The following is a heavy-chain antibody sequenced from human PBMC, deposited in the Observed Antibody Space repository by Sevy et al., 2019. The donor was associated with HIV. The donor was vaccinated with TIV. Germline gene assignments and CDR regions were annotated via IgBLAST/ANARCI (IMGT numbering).Heavy chain of an antibody. Sequence: GGSLRLSCAASGFTFSSYAMSWVRQAPGKGLEWVSAISGSGGSTYYADSVKRRFTISRDNSKNTLYLQMNSLRAEDTAVYYCAKGGSYYESEYFQHWGQGTLVTVSS. J-gene: IGHJ1*01. D-gene: IGHD1-26*01. CDR3: AKGGSYYESEYFQH. V-gene: IGHV3-23*01. CDR2: ISGSGGST. CDR1: GFTFSSYA.